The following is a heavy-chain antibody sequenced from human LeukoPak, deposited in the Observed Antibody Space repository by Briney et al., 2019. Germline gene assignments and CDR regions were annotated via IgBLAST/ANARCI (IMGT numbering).Heavy chain of an antibody. D-gene: IGHD5-24*01. CDR3: ARDPSEMATILYYFDY. CDR2: ISYDGSNK. Sequence: GGSLRLSCAASGFTFSSYAMHWVRQAPGKGLEWVAVISYDGSNKYYADSVKGRFTISRDNSKNTLYLQMNSLRAEDTAVYYCARDPSEMATILYYFDYWGQGTLVTVSS. J-gene: IGHJ4*02. CDR1: GFTFSSYA. V-gene: IGHV3-30-3*01.